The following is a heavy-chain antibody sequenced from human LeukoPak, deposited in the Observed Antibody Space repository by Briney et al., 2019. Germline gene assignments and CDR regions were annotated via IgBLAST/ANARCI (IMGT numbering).Heavy chain of an antibody. CDR2: IWYDGSNK. Sequence: HAGGSLRLSCAASGFTFSSYGMHWVRQALGKGLEWVAVIWYDGSNKYYADSVKGRFTISRDNSKNTLYLQMNSLRAEDTAVYYCARGRDGYNYAYFDYWGQGTLVTVSS. D-gene: IGHD5-24*01. CDR1: GFTFSSYG. V-gene: IGHV3-33*01. J-gene: IGHJ4*02. CDR3: ARGRDGYNYAYFDY.